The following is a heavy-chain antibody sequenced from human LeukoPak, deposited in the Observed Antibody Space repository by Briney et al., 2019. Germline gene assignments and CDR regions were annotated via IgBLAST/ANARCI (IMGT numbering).Heavy chain of an antibody. V-gene: IGHV3-30*04. Sequence: GGFLRLSCAASGFTFSSYAMHWVRQAPGKGLEWVAVISYDGSNKYYADSVKGRFTISRDNSKNTLYLQMNSLRAEDTAVYYCVRDGDGYNFDYWGQGTLVTVSS. CDR2: ISYDGSNK. CDR1: GFTFSSYA. D-gene: IGHD5-24*01. J-gene: IGHJ4*02. CDR3: VRDGDGYNFDY.